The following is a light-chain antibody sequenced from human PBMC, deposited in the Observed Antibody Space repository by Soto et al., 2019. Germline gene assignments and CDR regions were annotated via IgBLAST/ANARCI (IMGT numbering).Light chain of an antibody. CDR2: WAS. V-gene: IGKV4-1*01. CDR3: QQYYNTPFT. CDR1: QSVLYNSNNKNY. J-gene: IGKJ3*01. Sequence: DIVMTQSPDSLAVSLGERATINCKSSQSVLYNSNNKNYLAWYQQKPGQPPKLLFYWASTRQYGVPDRFSGSGSGTDFTLTISSQQAEDVAVYYCQQYYNTPFTFGPGTKVDIK.